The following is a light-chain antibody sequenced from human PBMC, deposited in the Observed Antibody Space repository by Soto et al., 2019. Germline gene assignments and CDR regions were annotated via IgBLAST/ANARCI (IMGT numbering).Light chain of an antibody. CDR3: SSFTSRFTFV. J-gene: IGLJ1*01. Sequence: QSALTQPASVSRSPGQSIAISCTGTRSDVGAYNYVSWYQQHPGKAPKLMISEVTNRPSGVSDRFSGSKSGNTASLTISGLQAEDEADYYCSSFTSRFTFVFGTGTKLTVL. CDR2: EVT. V-gene: IGLV2-14*01. CDR1: RSDVGAYNY.